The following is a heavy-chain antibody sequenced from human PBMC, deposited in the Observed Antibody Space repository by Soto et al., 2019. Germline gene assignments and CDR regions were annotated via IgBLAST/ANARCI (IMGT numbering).Heavy chain of an antibody. CDR2: IYYSGST. CDR1: GGSINSGGYY. Sequence: KLSETLSLTCTVSGGSINSGGYYWSWIRQHPGKGLEWIGYIYYSGSTYYNPSLKSRVTISIDTSKNQFSLKLSSVTAADTAVYYCARAQTIFGIITVFDYWGQGTLVTVSS. D-gene: IGHD3-3*01. CDR3: ARAQTIFGIITVFDY. V-gene: IGHV4-31*03. J-gene: IGHJ4*02.